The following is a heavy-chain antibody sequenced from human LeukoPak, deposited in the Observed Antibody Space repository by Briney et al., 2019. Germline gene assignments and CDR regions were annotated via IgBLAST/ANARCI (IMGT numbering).Heavy chain of an antibody. CDR2: IIPIFGTA. V-gene: IGHV1-69*13. D-gene: IGHD3-22*01. Sequence: SVKVSCKASGGTFSSYAISWVRQAPGQGLEWMGGIIPIFGTANYAQKFQGRVTITAHESTSTAYMELSSLRSEDTAVYYCASSRYDRRGYRITSSWFDPWGQGTLVTVSS. J-gene: IGHJ5*02. CDR3: ASSRYDRRGYRITSSWFDP. CDR1: GGTFSSYA.